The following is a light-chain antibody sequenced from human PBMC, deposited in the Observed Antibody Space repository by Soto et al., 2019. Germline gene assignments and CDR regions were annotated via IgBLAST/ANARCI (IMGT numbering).Light chain of an antibody. J-gene: IGKJ5*01. CDR2: GAS. Sequence: EIVLTQSPGTLSLSPGERATLSCRASQSVTSNYLAWYQQKPGQAPRLLVYGASSRATGISDRFSGSGSGTDFTLTISRLEXXXXAVYYCQHYVSPPITFGQGTRLEIK. V-gene: IGKV3-20*01. CDR3: QHYVSPPIT. CDR1: QSVTSNY.